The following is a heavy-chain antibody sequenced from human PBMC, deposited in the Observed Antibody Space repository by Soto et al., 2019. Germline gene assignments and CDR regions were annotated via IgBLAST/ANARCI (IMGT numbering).Heavy chain of an antibody. V-gene: IGHV4-30-2*01. CDR1: GGSISSGGYS. CDR2: IYHSGST. CDR3: ARYNAASGTYYFDY. Sequence: SETLPLTCAVSGGSISSGGYSWSWIRQPPGKGLEWIGYIYHSGSTYYNPSLKSRVTISVDISKSQFSLRLTSVTAADTAVYFCARYNAASGTYYFDYWGRGALVTVSS. J-gene: IGHJ4*02. D-gene: IGHD6-13*01.